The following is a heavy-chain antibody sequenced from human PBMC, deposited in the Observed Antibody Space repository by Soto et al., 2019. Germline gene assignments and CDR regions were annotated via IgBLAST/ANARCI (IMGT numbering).Heavy chain of an antibody. J-gene: IGHJ4*02. D-gene: IGHD6-6*01. Sequence: PSETLSLTCAVYGAPISSLTYYWVWIRQPPGKGLEWIASISLGGTTYYSPSLKSRLTASLDTSNNQVSLILSSVTVTDTAVYFCVKQAVGSMSSEWGPGTLVTVSS. CDR1: GAPISSLTYY. CDR3: VKQAVGSMSSE. V-gene: IGHV4-39*01. CDR2: ISLGGTT.